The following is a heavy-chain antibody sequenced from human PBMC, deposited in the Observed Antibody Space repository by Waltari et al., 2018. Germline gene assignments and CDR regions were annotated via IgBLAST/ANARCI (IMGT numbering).Heavy chain of an antibody. J-gene: IGHJ4*02. V-gene: IGHV1-18*01. Sequence: QVQLVQSGAEVKKPGASVKVSCKASGYRFTSYGISWVRQAPGQGLEGMGGSSVYNGVTQYEQKLHDRVTMTRYPSTTTAYMELRSLRSDDTAVYYCARRGFCTNGVCNLDYWGQGTLVTVSS. D-gene: IGHD2-8*01. CDR1: GYRFTSYG. CDR3: ARRGFCTNGVCNLDY. CDR2: SSVYNGVT.